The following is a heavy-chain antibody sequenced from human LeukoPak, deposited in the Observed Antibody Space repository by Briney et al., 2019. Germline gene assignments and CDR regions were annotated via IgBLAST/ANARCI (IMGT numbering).Heavy chain of an antibody. CDR1: GFTFSSYW. CDR3: AKYSSSWYSMRYYYYYMDV. J-gene: IGHJ6*03. D-gene: IGHD6-13*01. CDR2: IKQDGSEK. V-gene: IGHV3-7*01. Sequence: GSLRLSCAASGFTFSSYWMSWVRQAPGKGLEWVANIKQDGSEKYYVDSVKGRFTISRDNAKNSLYLQMNSLRAEDTAVYYCAKYSSSWYSMRYYYYYMDVWGKGTTVTISS.